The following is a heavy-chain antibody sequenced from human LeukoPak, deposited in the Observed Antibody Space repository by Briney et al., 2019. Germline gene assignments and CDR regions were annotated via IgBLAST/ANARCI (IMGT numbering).Heavy chain of an antibody. CDR1: GYTFTSYG. V-gene: IGHV1-18*03. CDR2: ISAYNGNT. Sequence: ASVKVSCKASGYTFTSYGISWVRQAPGQGPEWMGWISAYNGNTNYAQKLQGRVTMTTDTSTSTAYMELRSLRSDDMAVYCCARDSVVGATTRAFDIRGQGTMVTVSS. CDR3: ARDSVVGATTRAFDI. J-gene: IGHJ3*02. D-gene: IGHD1-26*01.